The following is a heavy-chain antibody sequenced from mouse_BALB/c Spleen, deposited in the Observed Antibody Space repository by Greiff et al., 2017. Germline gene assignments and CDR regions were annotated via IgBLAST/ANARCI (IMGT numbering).Heavy chain of an antibody. CDR2: ISSGGGST. CDR1: GFAFSSYD. Sequence: DVMLVESGGGLVKPGGSLKLSCAASGFAFSSYDMSWVRQTPEKRLEWVAYISSGGGSTYYPDTVKGRFTISRDNAKNTLYLQMSSLKSEDTAMYYCARQGIYYDYDEAYWGQGTLVTVSA. J-gene: IGHJ3*01. D-gene: IGHD2-4*01. CDR3: ARQGIYYDYDEAY. V-gene: IGHV5-12-1*01.